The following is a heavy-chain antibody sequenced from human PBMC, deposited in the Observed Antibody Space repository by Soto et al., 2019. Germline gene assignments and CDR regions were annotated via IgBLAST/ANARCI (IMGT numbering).Heavy chain of an antibody. V-gene: IGHV3-7*01. D-gene: IGHD3-3*01. CDR3: ARALDFWSGYLSD. CDR2: INQDASQK. J-gene: IGHJ4*02. Sequence: PGGSLRLSCAASGFTFSNYWMSWVRQAPGKGLEWVANINQDASQKKYVDSVKGRFTISRDNAKNSLDLQMNSLRADDTAIYYCARALDFWSGYLSDWGQGTLVTVSS. CDR1: GFTFSNYW.